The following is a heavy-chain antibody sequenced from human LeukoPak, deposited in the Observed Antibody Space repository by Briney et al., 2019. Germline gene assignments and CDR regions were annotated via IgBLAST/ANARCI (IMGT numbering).Heavy chain of an antibody. D-gene: IGHD2-15*01. V-gene: IGHV3-23*01. CDR2: ISGSGGST. CDR3: AKGVLLDIVVVVAATPAFDY. Sequence: GGSLRLSCAASGFTFSSYAMSWVRQAPGKGLEWVSAISGSGGSTYYADSVKGRFTISRDNSKNTLYLQMNSLRAEDTAVYYCAKGVLLDIVVVVAATPAFDYWGQGTLVTVSS. CDR1: GFTFSSYA. J-gene: IGHJ4*02.